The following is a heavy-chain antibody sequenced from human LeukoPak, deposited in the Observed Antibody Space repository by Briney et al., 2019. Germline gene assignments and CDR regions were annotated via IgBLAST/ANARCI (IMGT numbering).Heavy chain of an antibody. CDR3: AKDLSNWNYRGGNY. Sequence: PGGSLRLSCAASGFTFSNYAMSWVRQAPGQGLEWVSAISGSGGSTFYANSVKGRFTISRDNSKNTLYLQMNSLRVEDTAVYYCAKDLSNWNYRGGNYWGQGTLVIVSS. CDR1: GFTFSNYA. V-gene: IGHV3-23*01. J-gene: IGHJ4*02. D-gene: IGHD1-7*01. CDR2: ISGSGGST.